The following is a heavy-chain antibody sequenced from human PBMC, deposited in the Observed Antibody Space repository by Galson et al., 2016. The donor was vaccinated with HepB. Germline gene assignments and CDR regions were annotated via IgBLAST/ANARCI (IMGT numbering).Heavy chain of an antibody. V-gene: IGHV1-46*01. CDR3: AREGATSIGGFGY. Sequence: SVKVSCKASGYTFTSYYMHWVRQAPGQGLEWMGIINPSGGSTSYAQNFQGRVTMTRDTSTSTVYMELSSLRAKESAMYYCAREGATSIGGFGYWGEGTLVTVSS. CDR2: INPSGGST. J-gene: IGHJ4*02. CDR1: GYTFTSYY. D-gene: IGHD1-26*01.